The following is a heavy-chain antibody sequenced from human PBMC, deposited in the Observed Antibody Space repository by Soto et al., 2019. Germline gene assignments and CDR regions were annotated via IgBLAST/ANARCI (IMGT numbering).Heavy chain of an antibody. D-gene: IGHD3-22*01. J-gene: IGHJ4*02. CDR1: GYTFSSYT. V-gene: IGHV1-3*01. Sequence: ASVKVSCKASGYTFSSYTMHWVRQAPGQRLEWMGWINAGNGNTKYSQKFQGRVTITRDTSANTAYMEVSSLRSEDTAVYYCARGSDNSGHYPFDYWAQGTLVTVSS. CDR3: ARGSDNSGHYPFDY. CDR2: INAGNGNT.